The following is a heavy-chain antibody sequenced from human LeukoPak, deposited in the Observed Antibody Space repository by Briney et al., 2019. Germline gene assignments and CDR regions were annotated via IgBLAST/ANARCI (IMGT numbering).Heavy chain of an antibody. CDR1: GFTFSSYE. CDR2: ISSSGSTI. V-gene: IGHV3-48*03. D-gene: IGHD3-10*01. CDR3: ARSRYGSYFDY. J-gene: IGHJ4*02. Sequence: GGSLRLSCAASGFTFSSYEMNRVRQAPGKGLEWVSYISSSGSTIYYADSVKGRFTISRDNAKNSLYLQMNSLRAEDTAVYYCARSRYGSYFDYWGQGTLVTVSS.